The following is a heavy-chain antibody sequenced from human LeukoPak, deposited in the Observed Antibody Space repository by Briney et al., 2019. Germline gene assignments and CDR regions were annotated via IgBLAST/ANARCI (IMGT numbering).Heavy chain of an antibody. V-gene: IGHV1-8*01. CDR2: MNPNSGNT. CDR3: ARGLKVSLPNKYYYYYYMDV. J-gene: IGHJ6*03. CDR1: GYTFTSYD. Sequence: GASVNVSCKASGYTFTSYDINWVRQATGQGLEWTGWMNPNSGNTGYAQKFQGRVTMTRNTSISTAYMELSSLRSEDTAVYYCARGLKVSLPNKYYYYYYMDVWGKGTTVTVSS. D-gene: IGHD2-8*01.